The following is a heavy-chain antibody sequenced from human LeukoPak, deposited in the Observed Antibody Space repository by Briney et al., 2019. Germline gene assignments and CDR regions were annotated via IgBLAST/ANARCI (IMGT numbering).Heavy chain of an antibody. J-gene: IGHJ4*02. CDR2: INPNSGGT. Sequence: ASVKVSCKASGYTFTGYHMHWVRQAPGQGLEWMGRINPNSGGTNYAQKLQGRVTMTTDTSTSTAYMELRSLRSDDTAVYYCARMSITMIVVVRDFDYWGQGTLVTVSS. CDR1: GYTFTGYH. V-gene: IGHV1-2*06. CDR3: ARMSITMIVVVRDFDY. D-gene: IGHD3-22*01.